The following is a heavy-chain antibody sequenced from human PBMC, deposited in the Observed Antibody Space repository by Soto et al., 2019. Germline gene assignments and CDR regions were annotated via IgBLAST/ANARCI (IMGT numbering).Heavy chain of an antibody. Sequence: QITLKESGPTLVRPTQTLTLTCTFPGFSLSTTGVAVGWIRQPPGKALEWLAIIYWDDDKRYNPSLNSRVPITTHTSKQEVILTTTNVAPVDTATSSCAHRLRVYGLGLERANYVDPLGQGTLVPVTS. D-gene: IGHD3-10*01. CDR2: IYWDDDK. CDR1: GFSLSTTGVA. J-gene: IGHJ5*02. CDR3: AHRLRVYGLGLERANYVDP. V-gene: IGHV2-5*02.